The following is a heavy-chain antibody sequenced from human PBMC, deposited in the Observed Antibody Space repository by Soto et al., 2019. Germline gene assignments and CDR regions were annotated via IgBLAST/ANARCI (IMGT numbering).Heavy chain of an antibody. CDR2: ISAYNGNT. V-gene: IGHV1-18*01. J-gene: IGHJ4*02. CDR3: ARVQSGYDFAY. D-gene: IGHD5-12*01. CDR1: GYTFTSYG. Sequence: QVQLVQSGAEVKKPGASVKVSRKTSGYTFTSYGINWVRQAPGQGLEWMGWISAYNGNTHYAQKVQGRVTMTTDTSTSTAYMELRSLRSDDTAVYYCARVQSGYDFAYWGQGTLVTVSS.